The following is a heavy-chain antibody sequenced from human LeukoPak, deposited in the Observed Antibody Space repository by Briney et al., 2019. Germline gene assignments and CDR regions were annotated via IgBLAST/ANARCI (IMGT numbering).Heavy chain of an antibody. D-gene: IGHD2-15*01. V-gene: IGHV3-72*01. CDR1: GFNLNDQY. CDR3: ARDGGSRGNTGFDI. CDR2: SRNRANSHST. Sequence: GGSLTLSCAASGFNLNDQYMHWVRQAPGKGLEGIGRSRNRANSHSTEYAASVKGRFSISRDDSGNLMYLQMSSLKTEDTAVYFCARDGGSRGNTGFDIWGQGTEVTVSS. J-gene: IGHJ3*02.